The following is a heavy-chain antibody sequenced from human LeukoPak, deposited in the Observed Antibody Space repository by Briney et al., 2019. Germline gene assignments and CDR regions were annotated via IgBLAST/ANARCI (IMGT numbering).Heavy chain of an antibody. CDR1: GYTFTSYG. CDR3: ARDRGVATIGHYFDY. CDR2: IIPIFGTA. J-gene: IGHJ4*02. D-gene: IGHD5-12*01. Sequence: SVKVSCKASGYTFTSYGISWVRQAPGQGLEWMGGIIPIFGTANYAQKFQGRVTITADESTSTAYMELSSLRSEDTAVYYCARDRGVATIGHYFDYWGQGTLVTVSS. V-gene: IGHV1-69*13.